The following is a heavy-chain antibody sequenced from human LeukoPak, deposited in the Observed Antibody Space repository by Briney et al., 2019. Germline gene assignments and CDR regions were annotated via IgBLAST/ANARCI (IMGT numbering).Heavy chain of an antibody. CDR3: AVASHYFDY. CDR1: GFTFSSYA. J-gene: IGHJ4*02. CDR2: IYYSGST. Sequence: GSLRLSCAASGFTFSSYAMSWVRQAPGKGLEWIGSIYYSGSTYYNPSLKSRVTISVDTSKNQFSLKLSSVTAADTAVYYCAVASHYFDYWGQGTLVTVSS. V-gene: IGHV4-38-2*01.